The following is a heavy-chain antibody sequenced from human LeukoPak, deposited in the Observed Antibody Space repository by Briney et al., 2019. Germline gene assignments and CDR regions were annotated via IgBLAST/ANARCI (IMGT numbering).Heavy chain of an antibody. CDR2: ISTSSTYI. V-gene: IGHV3-21*04. CDR1: GFTFSSYS. J-gene: IGHJ6*02. Sequence: GGSLRLSCAASGFTFSSYSMNWVRQAPGKGLEWVSSISTSSTYIYYADSVKGRFTISRDNAKNSLYLQMNSLRVEDTAVYYCATGVGTHSYIALDVWGQGTTVSVSS. D-gene: IGHD1-14*01. CDR3: ATGVGTHSYIALDV.